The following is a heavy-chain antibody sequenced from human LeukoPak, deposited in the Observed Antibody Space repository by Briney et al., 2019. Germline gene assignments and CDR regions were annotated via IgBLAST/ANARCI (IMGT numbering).Heavy chain of an antibody. CDR2: ISYDGSNK. D-gene: IGHD4-23*01. CDR3: ARERGLMVTPRGVFQH. Sequence: PGGSLRLSCAASGFTFSSYAMHWVRQAPGKGLEWVAVISYDGSNKYYADSVKGRFTISRDNSKNTLYLQMNSLRAEDTAVYYCARERGLMVTPRGVFQHWGQGTLVTVSS. CDR1: GFTFSSYA. J-gene: IGHJ1*01. V-gene: IGHV3-30-3*01.